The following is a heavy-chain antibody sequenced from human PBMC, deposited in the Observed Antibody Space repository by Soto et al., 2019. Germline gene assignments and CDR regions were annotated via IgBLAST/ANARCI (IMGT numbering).Heavy chain of an antibody. Sequence: QVQLQESGPGLVKPSETLSLTCTVSGGSISSYYWSWIRQPPGKGLEWIGYIYYSGSTNYNPSLKSRVTISVYTSRNHFSLKLSSVTAADTAVYYCARHDYGEPSFDYWGQGTLVTVSS. V-gene: IGHV4-59*08. CDR1: GGSISSYY. CDR2: IYYSGST. J-gene: IGHJ4*02. D-gene: IGHD4-17*01. CDR3: ARHDYGEPSFDY.